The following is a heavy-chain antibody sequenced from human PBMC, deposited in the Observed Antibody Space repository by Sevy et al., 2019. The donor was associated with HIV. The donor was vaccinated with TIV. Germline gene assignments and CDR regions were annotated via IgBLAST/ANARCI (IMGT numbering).Heavy chain of an antibody. CDR1: GFTFSSYA. CDR2: ISGSGGST. Sequence: GGSLRLSCAASGFTFSSYAMSWVRQAPGKGLQWVSSISGSGGSTNYADSVKGRFTISRDNSKNTLYLQMNSLRAEDTAVYYCARVLHFDAFDIWGLGTMVTVSS. V-gene: IGHV3-23*01. CDR3: ARVLHFDAFDI. J-gene: IGHJ3*02. D-gene: IGHD4-4*01.